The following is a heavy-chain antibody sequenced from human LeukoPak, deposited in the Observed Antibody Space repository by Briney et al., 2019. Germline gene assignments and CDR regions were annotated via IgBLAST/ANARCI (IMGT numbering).Heavy chain of an antibody. J-gene: IGHJ4*02. CDR1: GGSISSTNW. CDR2: VHLDGRT. CDR3: AREGGFYRPLDY. D-gene: IGHD3-3*01. Sequence: SETLSLTCGVSGGSISSTNWWTWVRQPPGKGLEWIGEVHLDGRTNYNPSLKSRLIMSVDLPENHISLKLTSVTAADTAVYYCAREGGFYRPLDYSGQGTLVTVSS. V-gene: IGHV4-4*02.